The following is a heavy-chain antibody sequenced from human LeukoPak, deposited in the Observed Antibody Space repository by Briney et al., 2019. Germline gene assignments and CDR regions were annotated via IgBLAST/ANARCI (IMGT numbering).Heavy chain of an antibody. V-gene: IGHV4-31*03. CDR3: ASLTRVPDSLAPGVDWYFGL. CDR1: GGSISSDDNY. Sequence: SETLSLTCTVSGGSISSDDNYWSWIRQHPGKGQEWIGHMFYSGGTYYNPSLKSRLTISVDTSKNQFSLRLSSVTAADTAVYYCASLTRVPDSLAPGVDWYFGLWGRGTLVTVSS. CDR2: MFYSGGT. D-gene: IGHD3-22*01. J-gene: IGHJ2*01.